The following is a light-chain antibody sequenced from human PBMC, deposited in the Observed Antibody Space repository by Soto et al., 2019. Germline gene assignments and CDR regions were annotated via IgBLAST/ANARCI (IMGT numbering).Light chain of an antibody. CDR1: QGIGRF. CDR3: QQVHSYPRT. Sequence: IQVTQSPSSLSASVGERVNVTCRASQGIGRFLAWYQQRPGKAPKLLIYGGSTVPSRVPSRFSGTGSGIDFTLTISSLQPEAFATYYCQQVHSYPRTFGQATRPEIK. J-gene: IGKJ5*01. V-gene: IGKV1-9*01. CDR2: GGS.